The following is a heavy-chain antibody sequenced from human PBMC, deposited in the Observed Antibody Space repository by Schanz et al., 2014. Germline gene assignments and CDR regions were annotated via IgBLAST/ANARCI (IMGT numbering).Heavy chain of an antibody. D-gene: IGHD1-26*01. CDR1: GFPFSSYG. CDR2: ISTGRYL. V-gene: IGHV3-21*02. J-gene: IGHJ4*02. CDR3: ARDPVEGAPTPYYFDS. Sequence: EVQLVESGGGLVKPGGPLSFSCAPSGFPFSSYGLAWSRRVPGKGFEWVSFISTGRYLYYADPVKGRFTISRDNTKNSVFLQMSSLRVEDTGLYFCARDPVEGAPTPYYFDSWGPGTLVTVSS.